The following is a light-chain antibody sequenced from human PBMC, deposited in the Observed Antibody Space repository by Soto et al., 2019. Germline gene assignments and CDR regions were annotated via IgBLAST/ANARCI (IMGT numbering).Light chain of an antibody. J-gene: IGKJ5*01. CDR3: QQYGSSFIT. CDR1: QSFTNTY. Sequence: EIVMTQSACTLSLSPGERATLSWGASQSFTNTYLAWYQQKHGQAPRLLIYGASSRATGISDRFSGSGYGTDFTLTISRLEPEDFAVYYCQQYGSSFITFGQGTRLEIK. CDR2: GAS. V-gene: IGKV3-20*01.